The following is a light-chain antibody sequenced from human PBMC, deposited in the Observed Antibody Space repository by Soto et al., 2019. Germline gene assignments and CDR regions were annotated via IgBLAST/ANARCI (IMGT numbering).Light chain of an antibody. J-gene: IGKJ4*01. CDR1: QSVSSY. V-gene: IGKV3-11*01. CDR3: QQRSNWPPS. CDR2: DAA. Sequence: EIVLTQSPATLSLSPGERATLSCRASQSVSSYLAWYQQKPGQAPRLLIYDAAIRAASIPARFSGSGSGTDFTLTISSLEAEDFAVYYCQQRSNWPPSFGGGTKVEIK.